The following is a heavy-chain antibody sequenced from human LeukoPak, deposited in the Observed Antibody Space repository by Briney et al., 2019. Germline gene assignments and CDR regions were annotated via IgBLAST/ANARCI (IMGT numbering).Heavy chain of an antibody. CDR1: GGTFSSYA. V-gene: IGHV1-18*04. CDR3: ARVIRPPDYYYYMDV. Sequence: GASVKVSCKASGGTFSSYAISWVRQSPGQGLEWMGWISAYNGNTNYAQKLQGRVTMTTDTSTSTAYMELRSLRSDDTAVYYCARVIRPPDYYYYMDVWGKGTTVTVSS. D-gene: IGHD3-16*01. J-gene: IGHJ6*03. CDR2: ISAYNGNT.